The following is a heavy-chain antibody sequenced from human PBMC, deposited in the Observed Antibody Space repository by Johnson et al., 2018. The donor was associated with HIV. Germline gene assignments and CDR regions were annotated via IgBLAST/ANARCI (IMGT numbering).Heavy chain of an antibody. Sequence: VQLVESGGGAVRPGGSLRLSFAASGFTFDDYGMGWVRQGPGKGLAWVSGINWNGVRTGYLDSMKGRFTISRDNSKNTLYLQMNSLRGEDTAVYYCARGPPPFARFGVAAKPNDAFDIWGHGTMVTVSS. CDR3: ARGPPPFARFGVAAKPNDAFDI. J-gene: IGHJ3*02. CDR2: INWNGVRT. V-gene: IGHV3-20*03. CDR1: GFTFDDYG. D-gene: IGHD3-3*01.